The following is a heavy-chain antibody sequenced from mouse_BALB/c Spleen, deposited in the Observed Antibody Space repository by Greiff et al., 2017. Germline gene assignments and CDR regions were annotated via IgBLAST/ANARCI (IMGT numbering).Heavy chain of an antibody. J-gene: IGHJ3*01. CDR1: GYTFTDYE. V-gene: IGHV1-15*01. D-gene: IGHD1-1*01. CDR3: TRDYYGSSYGFAY. CDR2: IDPETGGT. Sequence: QVQLKQSGAELVRPGASVTLSCKASGYTFTDYEMHWVKQTPVHVLEWIGAIDPETGGTAYNQKFKGKATLTADKSSSTAYMELRSLTSEDSAVYYCTRDYYGSSYGFAYWGQGTLVTVSA.